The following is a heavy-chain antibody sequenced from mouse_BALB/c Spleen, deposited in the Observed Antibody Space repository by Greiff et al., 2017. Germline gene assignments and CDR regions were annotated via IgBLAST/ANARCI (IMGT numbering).Heavy chain of an antibody. V-gene: IGHV2-6-4*01. CDR2: IWGGGST. CDR1: GFSLSRYS. CDR3: ARKGEYYGNSYWYFDV. D-gene: IGHD1-1*01. J-gene: IGHJ1*01. Sequence: VQLVESGPGLVAPSQSLSITCTVSGFSLSRYSVHWVRQPPGKGLEWLGMIWGGGSTDYNSALKSRLSISKDNSKSQVFLKMNSLQTDDTAMYYCARKGEYYGNSYWYFDVWGAGTTVTVSS.